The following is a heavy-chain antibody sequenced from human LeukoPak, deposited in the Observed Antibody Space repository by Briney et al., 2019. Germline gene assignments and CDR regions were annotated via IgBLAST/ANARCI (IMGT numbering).Heavy chain of an antibody. J-gene: IGHJ4*02. CDR3: ARGPMTGVQYLWHYFDY. V-gene: IGHV3-7*01. D-gene: IGHD3-9*01. CDR1: GFTFSSYW. Sequence: GGSLRLSCAASGFTFSSYWMSWVRQAPGKGLEWVANIKQDGSEKYYVDSVKGRFTISRDNAKNSLYLQVNSLRAEDTAVYYCARGPMTGVQYLWHYFDYWGQGTLVTVSS. CDR2: IKQDGSEK.